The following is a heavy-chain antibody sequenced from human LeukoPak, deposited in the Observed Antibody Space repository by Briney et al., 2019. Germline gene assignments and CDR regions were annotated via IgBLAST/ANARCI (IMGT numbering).Heavy chain of an antibody. CDR2: INPSGGST. CDR1: GYTFTSYY. D-gene: IGHD3-9*01. J-gene: IGHJ4*02. CDR3: ASFGSTGYGADYFDY. V-gene: IGHV1-46*01. Sequence: ASVKVSCKASGYTFTSYYMHWVRQAPGQGLEWMGIINPSGGSTSYAQKFQGRVTMTRDTSTSTVYMELSSLRSEDTAVYYCASFGSTGYGADYFDYWGQGTLVTVSS.